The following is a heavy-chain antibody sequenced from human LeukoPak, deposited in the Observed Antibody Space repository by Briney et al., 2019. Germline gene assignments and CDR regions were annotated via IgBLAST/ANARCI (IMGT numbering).Heavy chain of an antibody. CDR2: IYPGGSET. D-gene: IGHD2-15*01. V-gene: IGHV5-51*01. CDR1: GYSFRSYW. Sequence: GESMKISCKGLGYSFRSYWNAWVRQRPGKGLEWMGIIYPGGSETRYDPSFQGQVTISADSSTSTAYLQWSSLKASDTAMYYCASTGDCSGGSCRSRWGYWGQGTLVTVSS. J-gene: IGHJ4*02. CDR3: ASTGDCSGGSCRSRWGY.